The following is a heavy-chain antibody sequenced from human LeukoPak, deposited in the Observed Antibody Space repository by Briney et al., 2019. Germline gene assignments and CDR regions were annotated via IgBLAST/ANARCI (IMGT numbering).Heavy chain of an antibody. D-gene: IGHD6-13*01. CDR1: GFTFSSHG. CDR3: ARAYSSSSHFDY. CDR2: IWYDGSNK. Sequence: GGSLRLSCAASGFTFSSHGMHWVRQAPGKGLEWVAVIWYDGSNKYYADPVKGRFTISRDNSKNTLYLQMNSLRAEDTAVYYCARAYSSSSHFDYWGQGTLVTVSS. V-gene: IGHV3-33*01. J-gene: IGHJ4*02.